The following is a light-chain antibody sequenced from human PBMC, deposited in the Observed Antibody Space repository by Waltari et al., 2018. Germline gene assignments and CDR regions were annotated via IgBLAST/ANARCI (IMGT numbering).Light chain of an antibody. CDR3: SSYAGSNNYV. CDR2: EVN. V-gene: IGLV2-8*01. J-gene: IGLJ1*01. CDR1: SSDVGGYNY. Sequence: QSALTQPPSASGSPGQSVPISCTGTSSDVGGYNYVSWYQQHPGKAPKLMIYEVNKRPSGVPDRFSGSKSGNTASLTVSGLQTEDEADYYCSSYAGSNNYVFGTGTKVTVL.